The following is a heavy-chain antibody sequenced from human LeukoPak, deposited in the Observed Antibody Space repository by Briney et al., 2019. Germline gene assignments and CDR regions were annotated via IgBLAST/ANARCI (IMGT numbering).Heavy chain of an antibody. Sequence: GRSLRLSCAASGFTFDDYTMHWVRQAPGKGLEWVSLISWDGGSTYYADSVKGRFTISRDNSKNSLYLQMNSLRTEDTALYYCAKDAGNYFDYWGQGTLVTVSS. CDR1: GFTFDDYT. J-gene: IGHJ4*02. CDR3: AKDAGNYFDY. CDR2: ISWDGGST. D-gene: IGHD1-1*01. V-gene: IGHV3-43*01.